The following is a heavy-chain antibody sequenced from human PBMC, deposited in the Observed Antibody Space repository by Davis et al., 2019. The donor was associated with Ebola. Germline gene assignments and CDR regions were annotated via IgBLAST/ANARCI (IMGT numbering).Heavy chain of an antibody. CDR3: ARTWGATDEDAFDI. Sequence: GESLKISCKVSGYTFTTYWIVWVRQMPGKGLECMGIIFPGDSDTRYSPSFQGQVTISADKSISTAYLQWSSLKASDTAMYYCARTWGATDEDAFDIWGQGTMVTVSS. CDR1: GYTFTTYW. D-gene: IGHD3-16*01. J-gene: IGHJ3*02. CDR2: IFPGDSDT. V-gene: IGHV5-51*01.